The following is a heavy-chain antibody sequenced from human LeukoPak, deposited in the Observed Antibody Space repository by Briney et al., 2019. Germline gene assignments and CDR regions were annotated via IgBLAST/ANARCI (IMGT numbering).Heavy chain of an antibody. CDR3: AKDRPYDVLTGFDY. CDR1: GLTFTGYT. V-gene: IGHV3-30*18. CDR2: ISYDGSNK. Sequence: GGSLRLSCAASGLTFTGYTFNWVRQAPGKGLEWVAVISYDGSNKYYADSVKGRFTISRDNSKNTLYLQMNSLRPEDTAVYYCAKDRPYDVLTGFDYWGQGTLVTVSS. D-gene: IGHD3-9*01. J-gene: IGHJ4*02.